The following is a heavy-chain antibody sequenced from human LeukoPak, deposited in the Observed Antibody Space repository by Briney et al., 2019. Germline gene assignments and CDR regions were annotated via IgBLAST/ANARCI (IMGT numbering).Heavy chain of an antibody. D-gene: IGHD5-18*01. V-gene: IGHV3-48*03. Sequence: GGSLRLSCAASGFTFSSYEMNWVRQAPGKGLEWVSYTTNSGLTIYYADSVKGRFTVSKDNAKNSLYLQMNSLRAEDTAIYYCARGRAMAVFDAFDIWGHGQWSPSLQ. CDR1: GFTFSSYE. CDR2: TTNSGLTI. CDR3: ARGRAMAVFDAFDI. J-gene: IGHJ3*02.